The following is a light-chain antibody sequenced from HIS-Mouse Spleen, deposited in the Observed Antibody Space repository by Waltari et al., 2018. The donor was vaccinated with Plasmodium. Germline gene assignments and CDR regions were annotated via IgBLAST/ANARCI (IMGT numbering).Light chain of an antibody. CDR3: QAWYSSTVV. CDR2: QDS. Sequence: SYELTQPPSVSVSPGQTASITCSGVTLGDQYACWYQQKPGQSTVLVIYQDSKRPSGIPERFSGSNYVNTDTITIGGTQAMDEAYYYCQAWYSSTVVFGGGTKLTVL. CDR1: TLGDQY. J-gene: IGLJ2*01. V-gene: IGLV3-1*01.